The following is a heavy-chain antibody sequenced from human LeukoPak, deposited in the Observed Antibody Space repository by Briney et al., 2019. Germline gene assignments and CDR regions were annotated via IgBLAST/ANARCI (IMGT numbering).Heavy chain of an antibody. Sequence: PSQTLSLTCTVCGGSISSGSYYWSWIRQPAGKGLEWIGRIYTSGSTNYNPSLKSRVTISVDTPKNQFSLKLSSVTAADTAVYYCAREPNYCSSTSCYLLNWFDPWGQGTLVTVS. CDR2: IYTSGST. CDR3: AREPNYCSSTSCYLLNWFDP. D-gene: IGHD2-2*01. V-gene: IGHV4-61*02. CDR1: GGSISSGSYY. J-gene: IGHJ5*02.